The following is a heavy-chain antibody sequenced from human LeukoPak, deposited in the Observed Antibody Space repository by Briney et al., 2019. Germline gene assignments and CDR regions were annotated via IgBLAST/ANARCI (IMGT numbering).Heavy chain of an antibody. J-gene: IGHJ5*02. V-gene: IGHV1-18*01. CDR1: GYTFTSYG. CDR2: ISAYNGNT. Sequence: ASVKVSCKASGYTFTSYGITWVRQAPGQGLEWMGWISAYNGNTKYVQKFQGRVTITADESTSTAYMELSSLRSEDTAVYYCARDRCSSTSCYNWFDPRGQGTLVTVSS. CDR3: ARDRCSSTSCYNWFDP. D-gene: IGHD2-2*01.